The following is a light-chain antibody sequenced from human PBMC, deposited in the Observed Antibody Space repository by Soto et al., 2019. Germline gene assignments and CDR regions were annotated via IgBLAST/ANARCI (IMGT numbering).Light chain of an antibody. CDR3: GSWDSSMSAYV. CDR2: DDN. V-gene: IGLV1-51*01. J-gene: IGLJ1*01. CDR1: ISNIVGNS. Sequence: QSVLTQPPSVSSAPGQKFTISFSGSISNIVGNSLSWYQQLPGTAPKLLIYDDNKRPSGIPDRFSGSKSGTSSTLGITGFKTGDEADYYCGSWDSSMSAYVFGTWTKVTVL.